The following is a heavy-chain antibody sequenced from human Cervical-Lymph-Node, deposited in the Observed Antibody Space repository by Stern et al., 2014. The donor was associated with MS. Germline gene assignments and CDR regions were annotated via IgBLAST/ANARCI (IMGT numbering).Heavy chain of an antibody. Sequence: VQLVESGTEVKKPGSSVKVSCKASGGTFSNYAISWVRPAPGQGLEWMGGFIPIFGTATYAQKFQGRVTITADESTSTAYMELSSLRSEDTAVYYCATHVGLSSGWYRYWGQGTLVTVSS. V-gene: IGHV1-69*01. CDR1: GGTFSNYA. CDR2: FIPIFGTA. J-gene: IGHJ4*02. CDR3: ATHVGLSSGWYRY. D-gene: IGHD6-19*01.